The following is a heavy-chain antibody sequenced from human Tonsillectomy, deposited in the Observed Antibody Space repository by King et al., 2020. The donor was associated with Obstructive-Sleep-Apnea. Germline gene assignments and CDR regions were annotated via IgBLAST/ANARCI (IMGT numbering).Heavy chain of an antibody. D-gene: IGHD3-22*01. V-gene: IGHV4-39*07. Sequence: QLQESGPGLVKPSETLSLTCTVSGGSISSSSYYWGWIRQPPGKGLEWIGRIYYSGSTYYNPSLKSRVTISVDTSKNQFSLKLSSVTAADTAVYYCARQYYYDSSLYDYWGQGTLVTVSS. CDR3: ARQYYYDSSLYDY. CDR1: GGSISSSSYY. CDR2: IYYSGST. J-gene: IGHJ4*02.